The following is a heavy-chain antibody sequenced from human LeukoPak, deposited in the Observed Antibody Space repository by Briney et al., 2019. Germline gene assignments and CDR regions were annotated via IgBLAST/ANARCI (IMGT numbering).Heavy chain of an antibody. CDR3: ARDTIDYDFWSGYSNWFDP. D-gene: IGHD3-3*01. J-gene: IGHJ5*02. CDR2: IYTSGST. CDR1: GGSISSYY. V-gene: IGHV4-4*07. Sequence: SETLSLTCTVPGGSISSYYWSWIRQPAGKGLEWIGRIYTSGSTNYNPSLKSRVTMSVDTSKNQFSLKLSSVTAADTAVYYCARDTIDYDFWSGYSNWFDPWGQGTLVTVSS.